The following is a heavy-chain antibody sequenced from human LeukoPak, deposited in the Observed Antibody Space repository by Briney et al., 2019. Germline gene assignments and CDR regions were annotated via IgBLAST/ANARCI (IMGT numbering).Heavy chain of an antibody. Sequence: ESGPTLVNPTQTLTLTCTFSGFSLSTSGMRVSWIRQPPGKALEWLARIDWDDDKFYSTSLKTRLTISKDISKNQVVLTMTNMDPVDTATYYCARTNYGDYRNWFDPWGQGTLVTVSS. J-gene: IGHJ5*02. CDR1: GFSLSTSGMR. CDR2: IDWDDDK. D-gene: IGHD4-17*01. V-gene: IGHV2-70*04. CDR3: ARTNYGDYRNWFDP.